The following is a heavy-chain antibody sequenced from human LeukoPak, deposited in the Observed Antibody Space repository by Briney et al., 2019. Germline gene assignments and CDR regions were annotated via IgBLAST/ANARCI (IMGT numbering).Heavy chain of an antibody. D-gene: IGHD2/OR15-2a*01. CDR2: IYSGGST. CDR1: GLTFNNFA. V-gene: IGHV3-53*01. J-gene: IGHJ4*02. CDR3: ARDSGSMTV. Sequence: GGSLRLSCAVSGLTFNNFAMSWVRQAPGKGLEWVSVIYSGGSTYYADSVKGRFTISRDNSKNTLYLQMNSLRAEDTAVYYCARDSGSMTVWGQGTLVTVSS.